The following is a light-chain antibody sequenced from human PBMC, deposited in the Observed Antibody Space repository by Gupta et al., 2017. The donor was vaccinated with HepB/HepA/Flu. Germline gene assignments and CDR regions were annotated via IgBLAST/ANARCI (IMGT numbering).Light chain of an antibody. CDR2: QDS. J-gene: IGLJ2*01. V-gene: IGLV3-1*01. CDR3: QAWDSSTVV. Sequence: SYELTQPPSVSVSPGPTAHITCSGDKLGDKYACWYQQKPGQSPVLVIYQDSKRPSGIPERFSGSNSGNTATLTISGTQAMDEADYYCQAWDSSTVVFGGGTKLTVL. CDR1: KLGDKY.